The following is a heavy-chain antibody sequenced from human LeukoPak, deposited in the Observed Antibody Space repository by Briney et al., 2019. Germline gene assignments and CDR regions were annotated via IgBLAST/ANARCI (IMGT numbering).Heavy chain of an antibody. CDR3: ARGVTIRGGSGD. D-gene: IGHD3-10*01. CDR1: GGSISSSSYY. Sequence: SETLSLTCTVSGGSISSSSYYWGWIRQPPGKGLEWIGEINHSGSTNYNPSLKSRVTISVDTSKNQFSLKLSSVTAADTAVYYCARGVTIRGGSGDWGQGTLVTVSS. V-gene: IGHV4-39*07. CDR2: INHSGST. J-gene: IGHJ4*02.